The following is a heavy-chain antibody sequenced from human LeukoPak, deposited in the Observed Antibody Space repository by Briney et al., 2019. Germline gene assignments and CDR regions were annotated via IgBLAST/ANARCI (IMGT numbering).Heavy chain of an antibody. CDR1: GGSISSYY. CDR3: ARHSLRLGELSYHYFDY. J-gene: IGHJ4*02. Sequence: PSETLSLTCTVSGGSISSYYWSWIRQPPGKGLEWIGYIYYTGSTNYNPSLKSRVTISVDTSKNQFSLKLSSVTAADTAIYYCARHSLRLGELSYHYFDYWGQGTQVTVSS. V-gene: IGHV4-59*08. CDR2: IYYTGST. D-gene: IGHD3-16*02.